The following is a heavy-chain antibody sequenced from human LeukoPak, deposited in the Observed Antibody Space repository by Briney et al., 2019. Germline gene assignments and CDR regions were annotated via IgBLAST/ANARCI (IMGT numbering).Heavy chain of an antibody. CDR2: ISDTGST. CDR3: ARSDTHHIHSSSWHFDY. CDR1: GDSISIYY. Sequence: SETLSLTCTVSGDSISIYYWSWIRRPPGKGLEWIGYISDTGSTSYNPSLKSRVAISLDTSKNQFSLNLTSVTAADTAVYYCARSDTHHIHSSSWHFDYWGQGTLVTVSS. D-gene: IGHD6-13*01. V-gene: IGHV4-59*08. J-gene: IGHJ4*02.